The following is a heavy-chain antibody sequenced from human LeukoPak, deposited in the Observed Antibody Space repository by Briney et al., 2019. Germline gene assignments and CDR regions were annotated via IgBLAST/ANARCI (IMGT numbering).Heavy chain of an antibody. CDR2: IYYNGDT. Sequence: SETLSLTCTVSGASISSNSFYWGWIRQPPGKGLEWIGTIYYNGDTFYNPSLNSRVTMSVDTSASQFSLKLSSVTAADTAVYYCAVLLYRHVHWFDSWGRGTLVRVSS. CDR3: AVLLYRHVHWFDS. D-gene: IGHD3-16*02. CDR1: GASISSNSFY. V-gene: IGHV4-39*01. J-gene: IGHJ5*01.